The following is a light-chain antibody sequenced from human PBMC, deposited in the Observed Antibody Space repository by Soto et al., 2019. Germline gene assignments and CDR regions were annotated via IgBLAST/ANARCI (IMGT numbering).Light chain of an antibody. CDR2: GAS. J-gene: IGKJ5*01. CDR3: QQYNNWPPIT. Sequence: EIVLTQSPATLSLSPGERATLSCRASQSVSSNLAWYQQKPGQAPRLLIYGASTRATGIPARFSGSGSGTEFNLTISSLQSEDFAVYYCQQYNNWPPITFGQGTRLEIK. V-gene: IGKV3-15*01. CDR1: QSVSSN.